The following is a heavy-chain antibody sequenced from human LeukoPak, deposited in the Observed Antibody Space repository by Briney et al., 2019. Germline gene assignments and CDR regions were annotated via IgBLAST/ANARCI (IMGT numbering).Heavy chain of an antibody. Sequence: SLRLSCAASGFTFDDYAMHWVRQAPGKGLEWVSGISWNSGSIGYADSVKGRFTISRDNAKNSLYLQMNSLGAEDTALYYCAKAEKKGGYCSGGSCYFDYWGQGTLVTVSS. J-gene: IGHJ4*02. V-gene: IGHV3-9*01. D-gene: IGHD2-15*01. CDR1: GFTFDDYA. CDR2: ISWNSGSI. CDR3: AKAEKKGGYCSGGSCYFDY.